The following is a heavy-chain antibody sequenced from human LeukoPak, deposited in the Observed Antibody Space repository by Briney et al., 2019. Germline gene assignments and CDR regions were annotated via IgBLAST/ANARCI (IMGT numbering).Heavy chain of an antibody. CDR3: ARAALAVGGDNWFDP. Sequence: SETLSLTCTVSGGSISSSSYYWGWIRQPPGKGLEWIGSIYYSGSTYYNPSLKSRVTISVDTSKNQFSLKLSSVTAADTAVYYCARAALAVGGDNWFDPWGQGTLVTVSS. CDR2: IYYSGST. J-gene: IGHJ5*02. V-gene: IGHV4-39*07. D-gene: IGHD6-19*01. CDR1: GGSISSSSYY.